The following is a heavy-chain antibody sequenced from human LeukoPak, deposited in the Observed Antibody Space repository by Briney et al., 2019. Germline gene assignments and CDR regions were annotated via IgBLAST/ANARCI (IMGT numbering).Heavy chain of an antibody. CDR2: INPNSGGT. Sequence: GASVKVSCKTSGYTFTGYYMDWVRQAPGQGLEWMGLINPNSGGTNYPQKFQVRVTMTRDTFISTTYMELSRLRSDDTGVYYCARDKYYYESSGYVRFDYWGQGTLVTVSS. CDR1: GYTFTGYY. D-gene: IGHD3-22*01. V-gene: IGHV1-2*02. CDR3: ARDKYYYESSGYVRFDY. J-gene: IGHJ4*02.